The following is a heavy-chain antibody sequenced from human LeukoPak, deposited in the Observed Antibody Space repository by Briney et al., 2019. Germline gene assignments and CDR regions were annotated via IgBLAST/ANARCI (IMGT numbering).Heavy chain of an antibody. J-gene: IGHJ4*02. CDR3: AKENRAAHPYYCCK. Sequence: GGSLRLSYAASGFTLSSYCMRWVSQAPGKGLEWVSSISGSGGSTYYADSVKGRFTISRDNSKNTLYLQMNSLRAEDTAVYYCAKENRAAHPYYCCKWGQGILVIVS. D-gene: IGHD1-26*01. CDR1: GFTLSSYC. V-gene: IGHV3-23*01. CDR2: ISGSGGST.